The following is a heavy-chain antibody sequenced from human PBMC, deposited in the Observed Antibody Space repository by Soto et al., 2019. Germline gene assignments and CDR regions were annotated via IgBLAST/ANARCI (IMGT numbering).Heavy chain of an antibody. CDR1: GGNCRSHA. J-gene: IGHJ4*02. CDR3: AKGGSNSWYGYNAF. Sequence: VGSQRLSCTASGGNCRSHAITLVRKAPGKGLEWVSTISGTVGSIYYADSVKGRFTISRDNSRNTLYLQMNSLRAEDTAVYYCAKGGSNSWYGYNAFWGQGTPVTVSS. V-gene: IGHV3-23*01. CDR2: ISGTVGSI. D-gene: IGHD6-13*01.